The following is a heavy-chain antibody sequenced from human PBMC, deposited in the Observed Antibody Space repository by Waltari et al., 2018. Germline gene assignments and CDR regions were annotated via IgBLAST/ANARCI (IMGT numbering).Heavy chain of an antibody. CDR1: GFTFSSYG. CDR2: ISYDGSNK. Sequence: QVQLVESGGGVVQPGRSLRLSCAAAGFTFSSYGLPWFRQAPGKGLEWVAVISYDGSNKYCADSVKGRFTISRDNSKNTLYLQMNSLRAEDTAVYYCAKGYSSSWYPLPFDYWGQGTLVTVSS. CDR3: AKGYSSSWYPLPFDY. V-gene: IGHV3-30*18. J-gene: IGHJ4*02. D-gene: IGHD6-13*01.